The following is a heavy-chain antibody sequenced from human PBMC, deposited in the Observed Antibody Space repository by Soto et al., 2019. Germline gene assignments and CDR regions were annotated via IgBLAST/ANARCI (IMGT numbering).Heavy chain of an antibody. J-gene: IGHJ6*02. CDR1: GYTFTSYG. V-gene: IGHV1-18*01. Sequence: ASVKVSCKASGYTFTSYGISWVRQAPGQGLEWMGWISAYNGNTNYAQKLQGRVTMTTDTSTSTAYMELRSLRSDDTAVYYCARERCRRYDCSGGSCYYYYGMDVWGQGTKVTVSS. CDR3: ARERCRRYDCSGGSCYYYYGMDV. D-gene: IGHD2-15*01. CDR2: ISAYNGNT.